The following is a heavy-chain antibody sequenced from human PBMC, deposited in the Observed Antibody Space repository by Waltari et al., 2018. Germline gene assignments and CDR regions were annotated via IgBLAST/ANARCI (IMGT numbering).Heavy chain of an antibody. D-gene: IGHD3-3*01. Sequence: QVQLVESGGGMVQPGRSLRLSCAASGFTFSSYGMHWVRQAPGKGLEWVAVIWYKGRNKYYAGSVQGRFTISRDNSKNTLYLQMNSLRAEDTAVYYCARYSGEYDFWSGSPLDYWGQGTLVTVSS. CDR1: GFTFSSYG. V-gene: IGHV3-33*01. J-gene: IGHJ4*02. CDR2: IWYKGRNK. CDR3: ARYSGEYDFWSGSPLDY.